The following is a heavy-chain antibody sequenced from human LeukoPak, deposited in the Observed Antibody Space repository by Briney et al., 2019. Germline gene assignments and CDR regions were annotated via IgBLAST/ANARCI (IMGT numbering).Heavy chain of an antibody. CDR2: IYYSGST. CDR3: TRVPYGDYGHWYFDL. CDR1: GGSISSSSYY. V-gene: IGHV4-39*07. D-gene: IGHD4-17*01. J-gene: IGHJ2*01. Sequence: SETLSLTCTVSGGSISSSSYYWGWIRQPPGKGLEWIGSIYYSGSTYYNPSLKSRVTISVDTSKNQFSLKLSSVTAADTAVYYCTRVPYGDYGHWYFDLWGRGTLVTVSS.